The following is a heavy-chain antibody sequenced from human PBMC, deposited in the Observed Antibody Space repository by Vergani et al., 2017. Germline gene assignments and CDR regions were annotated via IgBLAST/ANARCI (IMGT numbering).Heavy chain of an antibody. CDR3: AKLASTGPFWWFGP. J-gene: IGHJ5*02. CDR2: ISGSGGRT. CDR1: GFTFSSYA. D-gene: IGHD6-13*01. V-gene: IGHV3-23*01. Sequence: ELQLLESGGGLVQPGGSLRLSCAASGFTFSSYAMSWVRQAPGKGLGWVSSISGSGGRTYYADSVKGRFSISRDNSNNTLYLQMNSLRAEDTAVYYCAKLASTGPFWWFGPWGQGTLVTVSS.